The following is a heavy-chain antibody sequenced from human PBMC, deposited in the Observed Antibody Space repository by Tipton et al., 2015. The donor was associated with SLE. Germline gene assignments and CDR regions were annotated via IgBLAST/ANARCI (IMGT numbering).Heavy chain of an antibody. CDR2: IYYSGST. CDR1: GFTFSSYW. J-gene: IGHJ6*02. D-gene: IGHD3-22*01. CDR3: ARGQYYYDSSGYSYYYYGMDV. V-gene: IGHV4-59*01. Sequence: LRLSCAASGFTFSSYWMSWVRQPPGKGLEWIGYIYYSGSTNYNPSLKSRVTISVDTSKNQFSLKLSSVTAADTAVYYCARGQYYYDSSGYSYYYYGMDVWGQGTTVTVSS.